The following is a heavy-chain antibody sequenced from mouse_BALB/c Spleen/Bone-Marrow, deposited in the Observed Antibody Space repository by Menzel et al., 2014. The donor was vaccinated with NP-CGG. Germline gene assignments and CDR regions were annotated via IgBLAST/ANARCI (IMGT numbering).Heavy chain of an antibody. CDR1: GYTFTSYV. CDR3: ARGGTSHFDY. D-gene: IGHD3-3*01. J-gene: IGHJ2*01. V-gene: IGHV1-14*01. CDR2: INPYNDGT. Sequence: EVHLVESGPELVKPGASVKMSCKASGYTFTSYVMHWVKQKPGQGLEWIGYINPYNDGTKYNEKFKGKATLTSGKSSSTAYMELSSLTSVDSAVYYCARGGTSHFDYWGQGTTLTVSS.